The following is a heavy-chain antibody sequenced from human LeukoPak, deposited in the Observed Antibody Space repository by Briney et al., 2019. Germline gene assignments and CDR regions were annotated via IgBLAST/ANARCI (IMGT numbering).Heavy chain of an antibody. D-gene: IGHD5-12*01. CDR2: ISGSGGST. CDR1: GFAFSSYA. J-gene: IGHJ4*02. CDR3: AKTSGFFDC. V-gene: IGHV3-23*01. Sequence: PGGSLRLSCAASGFAFSSYAITWVRQAPGKGLEWVSAISGSGGSTYYADSVRGRFTISRDNTKNTLFLQMSSLRAEDTAVYYFAKTSGFFDCWGQGTLVTVSS.